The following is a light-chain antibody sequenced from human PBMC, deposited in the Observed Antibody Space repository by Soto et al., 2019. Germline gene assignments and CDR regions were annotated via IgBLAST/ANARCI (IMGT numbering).Light chain of an antibody. CDR1: QSVSSY. J-gene: IGKJ1*01. Sequence: EIVMTQGPATLSVSPVDRAILSGRASQSVSSYLAWYQQKPGQAPRLLIYDASNRATGIPARFSGSGSGTDFTLTISSLEPEDFAVYYCQQYNNWPRTFGQGTKVDI. V-gene: IGKV3-11*01. CDR2: DAS. CDR3: QQYNNWPRT.